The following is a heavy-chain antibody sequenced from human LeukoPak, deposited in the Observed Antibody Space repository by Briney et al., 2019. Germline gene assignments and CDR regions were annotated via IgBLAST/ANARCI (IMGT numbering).Heavy chain of an antibody. CDR2: ISSSGRST. V-gene: IGHV3-48*04. J-gene: IGHJ5*02. Sequence: GGSLRLSCGASGFIFSTSWMTWVRQAPGKGLEWVSYISSSGRSTNYADSVKGRFTISRDNAKNSLYLQMNSLRAEDMAVYYCARDSSGWYHWFDPWGQGTLVTVSS. D-gene: IGHD6-19*01. CDR3: ARDSSGWYHWFDP. CDR1: GFIFSTSW.